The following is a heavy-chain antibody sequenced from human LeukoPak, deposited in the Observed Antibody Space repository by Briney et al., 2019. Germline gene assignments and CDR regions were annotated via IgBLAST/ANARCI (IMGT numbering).Heavy chain of an antibody. J-gene: IGHJ4*02. CDR3: ARDARKLGGYHSFDY. CDR1: GGTFSSYA. D-gene: IGHD3-22*01. V-gene: IGHV1-2*02. CDR2: IIPNSGGT. Sequence: ASVKVSCKASGGTFSSYAISWVRQAPGQGLEWMGGIIPNSGGTNYAQKFQGRVTMTRDTSISTAYMELSRLRSDDTAVYYCARDARKLGGYHSFDYWGQGTLVTVSS.